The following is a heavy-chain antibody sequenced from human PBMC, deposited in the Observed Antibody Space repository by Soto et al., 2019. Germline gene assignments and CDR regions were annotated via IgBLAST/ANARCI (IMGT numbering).Heavy chain of an antibody. D-gene: IGHD1-20*01. Sequence: PGGSLRLSCAASGFSFSSYAMSWVRQAPGKGLEWVSAITGSGYSVYYTDSVEGRFTISRDNSKNTLYLQMSSLRAEDTAVYYCAKTTGPEHLTGTTRVNRFDPWGQGTLVTVSS. CDR3: AKTTGPEHLTGTTRVNRFDP. V-gene: IGHV3-23*01. CDR2: ITGSGYSV. J-gene: IGHJ5*02. CDR1: GFSFSSYA.